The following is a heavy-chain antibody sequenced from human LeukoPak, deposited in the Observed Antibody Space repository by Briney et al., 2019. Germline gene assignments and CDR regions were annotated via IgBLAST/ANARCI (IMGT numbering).Heavy chain of an antibody. CDR3: ANVGDGYSDAFYI. V-gene: IGHV3-7*01. CDR2: IKQDGNEK. Sequence: GGSLRLSCAASGFTLSRYWMTWVRQAPGKGLEFVACIKQDGNEKYYVGSVKGRFTVSRDTATNSLHLQMNSLRVEDTAMYYCANVGDGYSDAFYIWGQGTMVTASS. CDR1: GFTLSRYW. D-gene: IGHD5-24*01. J-gene: IGHJ3*02.